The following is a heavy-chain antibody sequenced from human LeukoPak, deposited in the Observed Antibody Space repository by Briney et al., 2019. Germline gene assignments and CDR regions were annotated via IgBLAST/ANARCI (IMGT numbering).Heavy chain of an antibody. V-gene: IGHV1-8*01. CDR1: GYTFSSYD. CDR3: ARNYDSSGYYYGAFDI. J-gene: IGHJ3*02. Sequence: ASVKVSCKASGYTFSSYDINWVRQATGQGLEWMGWMNPNSGNTGYAQKFQGRVTMTRNTSISTAYMELSSLRSEDTAVYYRARNYDSSGYYYGAFDIWGQGTMVTVSS. CDR2: MNPNSGNT. D-gene: IGHD3-22*01.